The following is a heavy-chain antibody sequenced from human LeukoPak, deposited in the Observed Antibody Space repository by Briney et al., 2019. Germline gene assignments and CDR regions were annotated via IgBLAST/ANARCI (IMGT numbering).Heavy chain of an antibody. V-gene: IGHV1-58*02. CDR2: IVVGSGNT. CDR3: AADAPSYCSGGSCYSAFAFDI. D-gene: IGHD2-15*01. CDR1: GFTFTSSA. Sequence: GASVTVSCKASGFTFTSSAMQWVRQARGQRLEWIGWIVVGSGNTNYAQKFQERVTITRDMSTSTAYMELSSLRSEDTAVYYCAADAPSYCSGGSCYSAFAFDIWGQGTMVTVSS. J-gene: IGHJ3*02.